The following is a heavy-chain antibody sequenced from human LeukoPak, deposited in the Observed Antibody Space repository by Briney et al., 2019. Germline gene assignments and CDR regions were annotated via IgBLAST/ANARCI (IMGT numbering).Heavy chain of an antibody. D-gene: IGHD3-22*01. CDR2: INPNSGGT. CDR3: ARDGDLPYYYDSSGYVY. CDR1: GYTFTGYY. V-gene: IGHV1-2*02. Sequence: ASVKVSCKASGYTFTGYYMHWVRQAPGQGLEWMGWINPNSGGTNYAQKFQGRVTMTRDTSISTAYMELSRLRSDDTAVYYCARDGDLPYYYDSSGYVYWGQGTLVTVSS. J-gene: IGHJ4*02.